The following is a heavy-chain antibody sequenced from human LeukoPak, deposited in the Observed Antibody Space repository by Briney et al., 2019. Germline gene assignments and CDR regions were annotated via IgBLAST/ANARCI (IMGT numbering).Heavy chain of an antibody. CDR2: ISAYNGNT. D-gene: IGHD3-16*01. CDR1: GYTFTSYG. V-gene: IGHV1-18*01. CDR3: ARDSLRAHAFDI. Sequence: ASVKVSCKASGYTFTSYGISWVRQAPGQGLEWMGWISAYNGNTNYAQKLQGRVTMTTDTSTSTAYMELRSLGSDDTAVYYCARDSLRAHAFDIWGQGTMVTVSS. J-gene: IGHJ3*02.